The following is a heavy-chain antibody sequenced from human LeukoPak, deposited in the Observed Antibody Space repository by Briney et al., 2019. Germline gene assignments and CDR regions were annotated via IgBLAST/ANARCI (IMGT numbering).Heavy chain of an antibody. J-gene: IGHJ5*02. CDR1: GGSISSYY. CDR3: ARRTHYYDSSGYFYWFDP. D-gene: IGHD3-22*01. V-gene: IGHV4-59*01. CDR2: IYYSGST. Sequence: SETLSLTCTVSGGSISSYYWSWIRQPPGKGLEWIGYIYYSGSTNYNPSLKSRVTISVDTSKNQFSLKLSSVTAADTAVYYCARRTHYYDSSGYFYWFDPWGQGTLVTVSS.